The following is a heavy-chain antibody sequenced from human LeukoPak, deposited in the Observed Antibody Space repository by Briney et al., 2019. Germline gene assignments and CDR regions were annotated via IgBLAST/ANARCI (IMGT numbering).Heavy chain of an antibody. CDR3: ARGAMYFDY. CDR2: ISYDGSSK. Sequence: GGSLRLSCAASGFTFSSYAMHWVRQAPGKGLEWVAVISYDGSSKYYGDSVKGRFTVSRDNSKNTLYLQMNSLRAEDTAVYYCARGAMYFDYWGQGTLVTVSS. CDR1: GFTFSSYA. J-gene: IGHJ4*02. V-gene: IGHV3-30*04.